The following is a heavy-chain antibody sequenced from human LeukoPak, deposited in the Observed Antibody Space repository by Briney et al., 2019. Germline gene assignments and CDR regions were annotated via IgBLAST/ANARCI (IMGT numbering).Heavy chain of an antibody. CDR3: AKDSYIAVAGSFDY. V-gene: IGHV3-23*01. Sequence: PGGSLRLSCAASGFTFSSYAMSWVRQAPGKGLEWVSAISGSGGSTYYADSVKGRSTISRDNSKNTLYLQMNSLRAEDTAVYYCAKDSYIAVAGSFDYWGQGTLVTVSS. D-gene: IGHD6-19*01. CDR1: GFTFSSYA. J-gene: IGHJ4*02. CDR2: ISGSGGST.